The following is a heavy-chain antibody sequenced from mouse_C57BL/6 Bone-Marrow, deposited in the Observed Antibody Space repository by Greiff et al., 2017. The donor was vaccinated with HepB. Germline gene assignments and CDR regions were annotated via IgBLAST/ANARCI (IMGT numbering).Heavy chain of an antibody. Sequence: QVQLQQSGAELVKPGASVKISCKASGYAFSSYWMNWVKQRPGKGLEWIGQIYPGDGDTNYNGKFKGKATLTADKSSSTAYMQLSSLTSEDSAVYFCARRGIYGNYFAYWGQGTLVTASA. V-gene: IGHV1-80*01. J-gene: IGHJ3*01. CDR1: GYAFSSYW. CDR2: IYPGDGDT. CDR3: ARRGIYGNYFAY. D-gene: IGHD2-1*01.